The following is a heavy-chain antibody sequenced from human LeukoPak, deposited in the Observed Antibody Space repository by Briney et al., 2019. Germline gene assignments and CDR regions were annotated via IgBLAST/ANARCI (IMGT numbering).Heavy chain of an antibody. CDR1: GFTFGDYA. V-gene: IGHV3-33*01. J-gene: IGHJ4*02. Sequence: GLSLRLSCTASGFTFGDYAMSWVRQAPGKGLEWVAVIWYDGSNKFYADSVKGRFTISRDNSKNTLYLQMNSLRAEDTAVYYCARDRAAAHLDYWGQGTLVTV. D-gene: IGHD6-13*01. CDR2: IWYDGSNK. CDR3: ARDRAAAHLDY.